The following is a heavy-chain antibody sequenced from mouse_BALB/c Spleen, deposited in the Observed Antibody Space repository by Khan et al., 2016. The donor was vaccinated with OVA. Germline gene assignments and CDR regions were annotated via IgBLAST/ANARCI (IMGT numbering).Heavy chain of an antibody. Sequence: QIQLVQSGPELKKPGASVQISCKASGFTFTNYGMHWVKQAPGKGLKWIGWIYTYTGEPTFADEFKGRFAFSLDTSSSTAYLQIDSLKNEDTATYFCARVGYNGTMDCWGQGTSVTVSS. V-gene: IGHV9-3*02. CDR3: ARVGYNGTMDC. J-gene: IGHJ4*01. CDR1: GFTFTNYG. CDR2: IYTYTGEP. D-gene: IGHD2-14*01.